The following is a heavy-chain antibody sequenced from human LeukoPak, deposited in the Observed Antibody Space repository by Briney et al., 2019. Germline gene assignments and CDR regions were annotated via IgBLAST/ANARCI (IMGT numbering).Heavy chain of an antibody. V-gene: IGHV3-7*03. J-gene: IGHJ4*02. Sequence: GGSLRLSCAASGFTFSTYWMSWVRQAPGKGLEWLASIKQDGSEKYYVDSVKGRFTISRDNAKNSLYLQMNSLRAEDTAVYYCARGGYSYDGPDFWGQGTLVTVSS. CDR2: IKQDGSEK. D-gene: IGHD5-18*01. CDR1: GFTFSTYW. CDR3: ARGGYSYDGPDF.